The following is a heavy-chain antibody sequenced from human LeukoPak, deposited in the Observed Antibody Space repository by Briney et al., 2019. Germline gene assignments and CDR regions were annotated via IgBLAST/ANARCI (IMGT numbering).Heavy chain of an antibody. CDR1: GYTFTAYY. CDR3: ARNLDY. CDR2: INPNSGST. V-gene: IGHV1-2*02. Sequence: GASVEVSCKASGYTFTAYYMHWVRQAPGQGLEWMGWINPNSGSTKYTQKFQGRVTMTKDTSISTAYMELTRLRSDDTAVYYCARNLDYWGQGTLVTVSS. J-gene: IGHJ4*02. D-gene: IGHD1-14*01.